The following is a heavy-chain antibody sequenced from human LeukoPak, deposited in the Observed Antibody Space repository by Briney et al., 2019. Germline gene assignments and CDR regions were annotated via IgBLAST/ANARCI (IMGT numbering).Heavy chain of an antibody. CDR1: GGSISSYY. CDR2: IYYSGST. D-gene: IGHD6-13*01. Sequence: SETLSLTCTVSGGSISSYYWSWIRQPPGKGLEWIGYIYYSGSTNYNPSLKSRVTISVDTSKNQFSLELSSVTAADTAVYYCARVYSSSWYSVGFDYWGQGTLVTVSS. J-gene: IGHJ4*02. CDR3: ARVYSSSWYSVGFDY. V-gene: IGHV4-59*01.